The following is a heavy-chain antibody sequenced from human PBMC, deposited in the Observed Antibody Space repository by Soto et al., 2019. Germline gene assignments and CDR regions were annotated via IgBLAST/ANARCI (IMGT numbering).Heavy chain of an antibody. CDR2: ISGSGGST. V-gene: IGHV3-23*01. D-gene: IGHD2-15*01. CDR3: AKSRIVVVAASDAFDI. CDR1: GFTFSSYT. J-gene: IGHJ3*02. Sequence: PGGSLRLSCAASGFTFSSYTMSWVRQAPGKGLEWVSAISGSGGSTYYADSVKGRFTISRDNSKNTLYLQMNSLRAEDTAVYYCAKSRIVVVAASDAFDIWGQGTMVTVSS.